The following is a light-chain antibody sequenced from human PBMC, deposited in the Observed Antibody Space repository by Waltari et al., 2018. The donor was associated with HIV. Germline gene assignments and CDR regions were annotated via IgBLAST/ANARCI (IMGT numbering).Light chain of an antibody. J-gene: IGLJ3*02. CDR3: GAYTFSNIPL. V-gene: IGLV2-14*03. Sequence: QSALSQPASVSASPGQSITISCFGTSADIGTFDYVPWYQQYAGKAPRLLIYDVNVRSSGVSNRFSGSKSGDMASLTISGLQTEDEADYYCGAYTFSNIPLFGGGTKLTVL. CDR1: SADIGTFDY. CDR2: DVN.